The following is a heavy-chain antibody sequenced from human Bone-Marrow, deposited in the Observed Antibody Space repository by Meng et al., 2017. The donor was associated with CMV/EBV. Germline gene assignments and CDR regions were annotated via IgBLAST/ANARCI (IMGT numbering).Heavy chain of an antibody. V-gene: IGHV3-53*01. CDR1: GFTFSSYW. CDR2: IYSGDST. J-gene: IGHJ6*02. CDR3: TTEILEWFASYGMDV. Sequence: GGSLRLSCAASGFTFSSYWMHWVRQAPGKGLEWVSVIYSGDSTYYADSVKGRFTISRDNSKNTLYLQMNSLRAEDTAVYYCTTEILEWFASYGMDVWGQGTTVTVSS. D-gene: IGHD3-3*01.